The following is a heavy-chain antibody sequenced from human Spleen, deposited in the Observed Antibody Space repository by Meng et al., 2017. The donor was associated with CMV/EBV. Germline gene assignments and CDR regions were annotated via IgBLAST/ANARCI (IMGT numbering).Heavy chain of an antibody. J-gene: IGHJ2*01. D-gene: IGHD2-21*02. CDR1: GFIFSNYW. Sequence: GGSLRLSCSASGFIFSNYWMTWVRQAPGKGLEWVANIKADGTTKYYVDSVEGRFSISRDNAKNSLFLQMNSLTVEDVAIYYCARDPRDLGDRNWYFDLWGRGTLVTVSS. CDR2: IKADGTTK. V-gene: IGHV3-7*01. CDR3: ARDPRDLGDRNWYFDL.